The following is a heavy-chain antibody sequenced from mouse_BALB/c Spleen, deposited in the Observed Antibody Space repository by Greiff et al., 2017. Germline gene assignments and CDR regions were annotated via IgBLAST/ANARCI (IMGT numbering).Heavy chain of an antibody. D-gene: IGHD2-1*01. CDR3: ARRGNGYWYFDV. Sequence: EVQRVESGPSLVKPSQTLSLTCSVTGDSITSGYWNWIRKFPGNKLEYMGYISYSGSTYYNPSLKSRISITRDTSKNQYYLQLNSVTTEDTATYYCARRGNGYWYFDVWGAGTTVTVSS. CDR1: GDSITSGY. V-gene: IGHV3-8*02. J-gene: IGHJ1*01. CDR2: ISYSGST.